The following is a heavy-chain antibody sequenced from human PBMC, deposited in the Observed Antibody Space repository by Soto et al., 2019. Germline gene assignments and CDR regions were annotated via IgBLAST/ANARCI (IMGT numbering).Heavy chain of an antibody. CDR1: GFTFSRYA. J-gene: IGHJ4*02. CDR2: ISYDGSNK. D-gene: IGHD4-17*01. CDR3: AKTIYGDYVDYFDY. Sequence: QVQLVESGGGVVQPGRSLRLSCAASGFTFSRYAIHWVRQAPGKGLEWVAVISYDGSNKYYADSVKGLFTISRDNSKNTLYLHMNSLRAEDTAVYYCAKTIYGDYVDYFDYWGQGTLATVSS. V-gene: IGHV3-30*18.